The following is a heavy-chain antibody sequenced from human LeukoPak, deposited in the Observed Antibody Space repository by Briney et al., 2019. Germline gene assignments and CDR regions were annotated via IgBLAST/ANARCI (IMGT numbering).Heavy chain of an antibody. CDR3: AKASDCSSTSCQSPGLDY. D-gene: IGHD2-2*01. CDR2: TSWSGGNI. Sequence: GGSLRLSCAASGFTFSSYSMNWVRQAPGNGLEWVSGTSWSGGNIGYADSVKGRFTISRDNAKNSLYLQMHSLRAEDAALYYCAKASDCSSTSCQSPGLDYWGQGTLVTVSS. J-gene: IGHJ4*02. CDR1: GFTFSSYS. V-gene: IGHV3-9*01.